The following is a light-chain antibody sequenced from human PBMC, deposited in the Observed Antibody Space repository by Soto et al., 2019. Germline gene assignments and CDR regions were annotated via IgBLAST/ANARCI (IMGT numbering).Light chain of an antibody. CDR2: RNS. Sequence: QAVVTQPPSVSGAPGQRVTISCTGSSSNIGAGYDVHWYQQLPGTAPKLLIYRNSNRPSGVPDRFSGSKSGTSASLAITGLQAEDEADYYCQSYDSSLSGFVVFGGGTKLTVL. V-gene: IGLV1-40*01. CDR1: SSNIGAGYD. CDR3: QSYDSSLSGFVV. J-gene: IGLJ2*01.